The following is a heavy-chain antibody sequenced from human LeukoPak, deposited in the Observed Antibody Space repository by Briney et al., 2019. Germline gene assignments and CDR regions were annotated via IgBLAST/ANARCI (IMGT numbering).Heavy chain of an antibody. CDR3: AKDPGVVPAHYFDY. J-gene: IGHJ4*02. D-gene: IGHD2-2*01. Sequence: GGSLRLSCAAPGFTFSSYAMTWVRQAPGKGLEWVSATGSTGVSTFYADSVKGRFTVSRDNSKNTLSLQMNSLRAEDTAVYYCAKDPGVVPAHYFDYWGQGILVTVSS. CDR1: GFTFSSYA. CDR2: TGSTGVST. V-gene: IGHV3-23*01.